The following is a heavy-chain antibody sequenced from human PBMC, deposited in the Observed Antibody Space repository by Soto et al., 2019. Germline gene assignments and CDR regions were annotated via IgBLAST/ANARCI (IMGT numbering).Heavy chain of an antibody. Sequence: EVQLAESGGGLAQPGGSLSLSCAASGFTLSGYAMDWVRQAPGKGLEYVSGISSHGVGTYYANSVQARFTISRDNSKNAVYLEMGSLGPEDMAVYYCARRARPGFYYMDAWGKGTTVTVS. CDR2: ISSHGVGT. CDR1: GFTLSGYA. D-gene: IGHD6-6*01. J-gene: IGHJ6*03. CDR3: ARRARPGFYYMDA. V-gene: IGHV3-64*01.